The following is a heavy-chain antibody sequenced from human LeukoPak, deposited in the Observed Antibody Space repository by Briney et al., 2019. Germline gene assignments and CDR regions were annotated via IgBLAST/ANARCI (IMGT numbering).Heavy chain of an antibody. J-gene: IGHJ4*02. CDR2: IRSKANSYAT. CDR1: GFTFSGSA. D-gene: IGHD6-19*01. V-gene: IGHV3-73*01. Sequence: GGSLRLSCAASGFTFSGSAMHWVRQASGKGLEWVGRIRSKANSYATAYAASVKGRFTISRDDSKNTAYLQMNSLKTEDTAVYYCTRHASGWYDFDYWGQGTLVTVSS. CDR3: TRHASGWYDFDY.